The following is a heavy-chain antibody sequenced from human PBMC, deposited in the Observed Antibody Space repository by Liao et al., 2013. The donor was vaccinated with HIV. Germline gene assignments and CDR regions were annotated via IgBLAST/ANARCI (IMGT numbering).Heavy chain of an antibody. CDR2: ILYSGST. CDR1: GGSISNYY. CDR3: ARLLLSEVDP. J-gene: IGHJ5*02. Sequence: QVQLQESGPGLVRPSETLSLTCTVSGGSISNYYWTWIRQPPGKGLEWIGHILYSGSTNYNPSLRGRVTISLEMSKNQFSLKLSSVTAADTAVYFCARLLLSEVDPWGQGSLVTVSS. D-gene: IGHD6-19*01. V-gene: IGHV4-59*08.